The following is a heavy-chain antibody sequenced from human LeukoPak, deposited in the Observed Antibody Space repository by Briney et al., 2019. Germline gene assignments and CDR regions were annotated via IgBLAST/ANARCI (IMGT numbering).Heavy chain of an antibody. Sequence: GEPLKISCKGSGSSFTTSWIGWVRPMPGKGLEWMGIIYPGDSDTRYRPSFQGHVAISADKSISTAYLQWSSLKASDTAMYYCARLARIAVAGTLIWGAFHIWGRGTMVTVSS. CDR2: IYPGDSDT. CDR1: GSSFTTSW. J-gene: IGHJ3*02. CDR3: ARLARIAVAGTLIWGAFHI. D-gene: IGHD6-19*01. V-gene: IGHV5-51*01.